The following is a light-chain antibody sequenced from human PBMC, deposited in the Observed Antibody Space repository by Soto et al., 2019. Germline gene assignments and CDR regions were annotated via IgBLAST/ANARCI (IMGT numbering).Light chain of an antibody. J-gene: IGLJ1*01. CDR2: QVT. Sequence: QSAVTEAASVFATPGQSITIFCAGISSVLPIYNYVSRYQQQPGKASKLVIYQVTNRPSGVSNRFSRARSGNTASLTISGLQAEDETDYYCSSYTHSSNYVFGTGTKVTVL. V-gene: IGLV2-14*01. CDR1: SSVLPIYNY. CDR3: SSYTHSSNYV.